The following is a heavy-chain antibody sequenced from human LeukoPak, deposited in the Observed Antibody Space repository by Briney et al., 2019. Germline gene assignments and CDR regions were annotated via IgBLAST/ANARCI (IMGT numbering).Heavy chain of an antibody. Sequence: SETLSLTCAVYGGSFSGYYWSWIRQPPGKGLEWIGEINHSGSTNYNPSLKSRVTISVDTSKNQFSLKLSSVTAADTAVYYCARGPKQLIVVVTTHNWFDPWGQGTLVTVSS. CDR1: GGSFSGYY. CDR2: INHSGST. V-gene: IGHV4-34*01. D-gene: IGHD3-22*01. CDR3: ARGPKQLIVVVTTHNWFDP. J-gene: IGHJ5*02.